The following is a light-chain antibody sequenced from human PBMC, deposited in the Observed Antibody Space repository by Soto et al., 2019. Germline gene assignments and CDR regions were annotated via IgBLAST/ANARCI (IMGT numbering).Light chain of an antibody. V-gene: IGLV2-14*03. CDR2: EVR. J-gene: IGLJ2*01. CDR3: SSCTSISTLV. Sequence: QSVLTQPASVSGSPGQSISISCTGTSSDVGGYNCVSWYQQHPGRAPKLMIYEVRSRPSGVSNRFSGSKSGNTASLTISGLQAEGGADYYCSSCTSISTLVFGGGTKVTVL. CDR1: SSDVGGYNC.